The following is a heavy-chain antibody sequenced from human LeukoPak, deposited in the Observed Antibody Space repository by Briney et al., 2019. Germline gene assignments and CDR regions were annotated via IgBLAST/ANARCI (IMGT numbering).Heavy chain of an antibody. J-gene: IGHJ5*02. V-gene: IGHV3-48*03. CDR1: GFTFSTSE. CDR2: ISSTGSAT. D-gene: IGHD6-19*01. Sequence: GGSLRLSCATSGFTFSTSEMHWVRQAPGKGLEWVSYISSTGSATYYGDSVKGRFTISRDNANNSLFLQMNSLRAEDTAVYYCARAFSSGTWGQGTLVTVSS. CDR3: ARAFSSGT.